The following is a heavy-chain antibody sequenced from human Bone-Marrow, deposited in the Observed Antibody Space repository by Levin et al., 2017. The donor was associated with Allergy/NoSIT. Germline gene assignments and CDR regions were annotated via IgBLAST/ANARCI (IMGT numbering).Heavy chain of an antibody. J-gene: IGHJ6*02. D-gene: IGHD4-17*01. CDR2: ISWNSDKK. Sequence: PGESLKISCAASGFTFDDFAMHWFRQVPGKGLEWVSGISWNSDKKAYADSVRGRFTMSRDNSKNTLYLQMNRLSADDTAVYYCARENGDYAAFYYFYGLDVWGQGTTVTVSS. CDR1: GFTFDDFA. CDR3: ARENGDYAAFYYFYGLDV. V-gene: IGHV3-9*01.